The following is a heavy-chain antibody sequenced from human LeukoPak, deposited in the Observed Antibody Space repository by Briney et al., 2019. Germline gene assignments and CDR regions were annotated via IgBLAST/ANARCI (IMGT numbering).Heavy chain of an antibody. D-gene: IGHD6-13*01. CDR3: ARDGGSSWFFTLDY. J-gene: IGHJ4*02. Sequence: ASVKVSCKASGYTFTSCAMHWVHQAPGQRLEWMGWINAGNGNTKYSQEFQGRVTITRDTSASTAFMELSSLRSEDMAVYYCARDGGSSWFFTLDYWGQGTLVTVSS. CDR1: GYTFTSCA. CDR2: INAGNGNT. V-gene: IGHV1-3*03.